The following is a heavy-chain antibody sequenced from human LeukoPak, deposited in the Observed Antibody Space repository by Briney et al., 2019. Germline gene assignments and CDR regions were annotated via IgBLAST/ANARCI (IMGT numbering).Heavy chain of an antibody. Sequence: QPGGSLRLSCAASGFTFSSYAMNWVRQAPGKGLEWVGFIRSKAYGGTTEYAASVKGRFTISRDDSKSIAYLQMNSLKTEDTAVYYCTRGEEIFGESEFDYWGQGTLVTVSS. CDR2: IRSKAYGGTT. CDR3: TRGEEIFGESEFDY. D-gene: IGHD3-10*01. J-gene: IGHJ4*02. V-gene: IGHV3-49*04. CDR1: GFTFSSYA.